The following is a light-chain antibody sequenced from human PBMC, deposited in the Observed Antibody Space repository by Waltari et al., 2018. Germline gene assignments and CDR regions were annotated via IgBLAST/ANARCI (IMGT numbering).Light chain of an antibody. CDR2: GAS. Sequence: EIVLTQSPGTLSLSPGASAALSCTSSQKISSSFLAWYQQKPGQAPRLLIYGASSRATGIPDRFSGRGSGTDFTLTISRLEPEDFALYYCQQYGSSPLTFGGGTKVEIK. CDR3: QQYGSSPLT. V-gene: IGKV3-20*01. J-gene: IGKJ4*01. CDR1: QKISSSF.